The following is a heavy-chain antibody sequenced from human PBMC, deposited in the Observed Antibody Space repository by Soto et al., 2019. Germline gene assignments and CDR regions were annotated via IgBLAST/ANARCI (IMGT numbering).Heavy chain of an antibody. CDR1: GFTFITYT. CDR2: ISSSSSFI. J-gene: IGHJ6*02. CDR3: ARPRGYSGYTTVDYYYHGMDV. V-gene: IGHV3-21*01. Sequence: EVQLVESGGGLVKPGGSLRLSCAASGFTFITYTMIWVRQAPGKGLEWVSSISSSSSFIYYADSVKGRFTSSRDNAKNSLYLQLNRLRGEDTAVYDWARPRGYSGYTTVDYYYHGMDVWGQGTTVTVSS. D-gene: IGHD5-12*01.